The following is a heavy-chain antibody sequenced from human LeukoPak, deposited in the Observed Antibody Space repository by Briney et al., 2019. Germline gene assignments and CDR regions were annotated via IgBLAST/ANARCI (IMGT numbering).Heavy chain of an antibody. V-gene: IGHV3-66*01. D-gene: IGHD3-22*01. J-gene: IGHJ4*02. CDR2: IYSGGST. Sequence: GGSLRLSCAASGFTVSSNSMSWVRQAPGKGLEWVSVIYSGGSTSYADSVKGRFTISRDNSKNTLYLQMNSLRAEDTAVYYCARKHYYDSSGFFPPMDYWGQGTLVTVSS. CDR1: GFTVSSNS. CDR3: ARKHYYDSSGFFPPMDY.